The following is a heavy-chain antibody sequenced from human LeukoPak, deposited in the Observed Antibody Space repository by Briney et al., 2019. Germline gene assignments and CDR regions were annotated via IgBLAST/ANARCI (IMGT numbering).Heavy chain of an antibody. CDR2: ISGSSSTI. CDR1: GFTFSSYS. D-gene: IGHD3-3*01. CDR3: ARDEYDFWSGYYSPPFDY. V-gene: IGHV3-48*01. Sequence: GGSLRLSCAASGFTFSSYSMNWVRQAPGKGLEWGSYISGSSSTIYYADSVKGRFTISRDNSKNTLYLQMNSLRAEDTAVYYCARDEYDFWSGYYSPPFDYWGQGTLVTVSS. J-gene: IGHJ4*02.